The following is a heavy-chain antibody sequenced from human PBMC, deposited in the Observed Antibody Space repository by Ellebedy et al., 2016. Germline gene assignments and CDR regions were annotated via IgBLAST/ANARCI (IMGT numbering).Heavy chain of an antibody. D-gene: IGHD2-21*01. Sequence: SETLSLXXTVSGGSVSSGSYYWSWIRQPPGKGLEWIGYFYYSGSTNYNPSLKSRVTISVDTSKNQFSLKLSSVTAADTAVYYCAREALVVVGIFDIWGQGTMVTVSS. CDR1: GGSVSSGSYY. CDR3: AREALVVVGIFDI. V-gene: IGHV4-61*01. J-gene: IGHJ3*02. CDR2: FYYSGST.